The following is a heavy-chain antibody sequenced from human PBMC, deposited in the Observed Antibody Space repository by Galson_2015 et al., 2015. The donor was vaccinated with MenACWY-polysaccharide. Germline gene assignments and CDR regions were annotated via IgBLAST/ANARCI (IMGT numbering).Heavy chain of an antibody. V-gene: IGHV3-7*01. J-gene: IGHJ4*02. D-gene: IGHD3-9*01. CDR1: GFSFTNAW. CDR3: VRDRHFDWSL. Sequence: SLRLSCAASGFSFTNAWMSWVRQAPGKGPQWVAMINQDGSARYYVDSVRGRFTISRDNVRTSLFLQMDSLRVEDTAFYYCVRDRHFDWSLWGQGTLVTVSS. CDR2: INQDGSAR.